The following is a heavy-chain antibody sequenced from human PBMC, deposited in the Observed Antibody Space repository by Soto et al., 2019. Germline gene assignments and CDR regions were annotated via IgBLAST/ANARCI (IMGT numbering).Heavy chain of an antibody. CDR3: AKAGAITMIVVVGETDAFDI. D-gene: IGHD3-22*01. Sequence: GGSLRLSCAASGFTFSSYGMHWVRQAPGKGLEWVAVISYDGSNKYYADSVKGRFTISRDNSKNTLYLQMNSLRAEDTSVYYCAKAGAITMIVVVGETDAFDIWGQGTMVTVS. J-gene: IGHJ3*02. CDR1: GFTFSSYG. CDR2: ISYDGSNK. V-gene: IGHV3-30*18.